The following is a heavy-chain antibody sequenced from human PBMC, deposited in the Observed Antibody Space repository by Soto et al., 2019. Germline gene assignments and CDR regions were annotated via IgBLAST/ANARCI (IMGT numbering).Heavy chain of an antibody. V-gene: IGHV1-8*01. D-gene: IGHD6-6*01. CDR1: GYTFTSYD. CDR2: MNPNSGHT. J-gene: IGHJ4*02. Sequence: QVQLVQSGAEVKKPGASVKVSCKASGYTFTSYDINWVRQATGQGLEGMGWMNPNSGHTGDAQKFQGKVNKTRNTTISTAYRELSSLRSEDTAVYYCARGTAQLVHFDYGGQGTLVTFAS. CDR3: ARGTAQLVHFDY.